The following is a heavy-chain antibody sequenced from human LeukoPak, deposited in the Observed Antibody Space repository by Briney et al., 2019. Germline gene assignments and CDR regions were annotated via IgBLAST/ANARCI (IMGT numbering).Heavy chain of an antibody. V-gene: IGHV4-59*01. D-gene: IGHD5-24*01. CDR1: GFTFSSYS. CDR3: ARAHAKRWLQLNAFDI. J-gene: IGHJ3*02. Sequence: PGGSLRLSCAASGFTFSSYSMSWIRQPPGKGLEWIGYIYYSGSTNYNPSLKSRVTISVDTSKNQFSLKLSSVTAADTAVYYCARAHAKRWLQLNAFDIWGQGTMVTVSS. CDR2: IYYSGST.